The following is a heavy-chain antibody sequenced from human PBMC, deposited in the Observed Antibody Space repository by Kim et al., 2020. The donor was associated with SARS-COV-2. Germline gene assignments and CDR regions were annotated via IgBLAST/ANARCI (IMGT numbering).Heavy chain of an antibody. D-gene: IGHD1-26*01. CDR3: AKDKYSGSYYYYYAMDV. J-gene: IGHJ6*02. Sequence: GGSLRLSCAASGFTFSSFAMSWVRQAPGKGLEWVSGISGRDSSTYYADSVKGRFTVSRDNSKNTLYLQMNSLRAEDTAIYYCAKDKYSGSYYYYYAMDVWGQGTTVTVSS. CDR1: GFTFSSFA. CDR2: ISGRDSST. V-gene: IGHV3-23*01.